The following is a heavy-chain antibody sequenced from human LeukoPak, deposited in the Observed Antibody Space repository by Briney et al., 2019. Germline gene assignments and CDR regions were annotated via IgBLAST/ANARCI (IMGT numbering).Heavy chain of an antibody. CDR3: ARVMDVNDAFDI. CDR1: GYTFTSYG. D-gene: IGHD3-10*01. Sequence: ASVKVSCKASGYTFTSYGISWVRQAPGQGLEWMGWISAYNGNTNYAQKFQGRVTMTRDTSISTAYMELSRLRSDDTAVYYCARVMDVNDAFDIWGQGTMVTVSS. J-gene: IGHJ3*02. V-gene: IGHV1-18*01. CDR2: ISAYNGNT.